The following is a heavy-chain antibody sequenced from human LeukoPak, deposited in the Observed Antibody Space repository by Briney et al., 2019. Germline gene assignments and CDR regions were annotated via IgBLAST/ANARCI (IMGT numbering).Heavy chain of an antibody. J-gene: IGHJ4*02. CDR2: IWYDGSNK. V-gene: IGHV3-33*06. CDR1: GFTFSSYG. Sequence: PGRSLRLSCAASGFTFSSYGMHWVRQAPGKGLEWVAVIWYDGSNKYYADSVKGRFTISRDNSKNTLYLQMNSLRAEDTAVYYCAKGPLLWFGDHFDYWGQGTLVTVS. D-gene: IGHD3-10*01. CDR3: AKGPLLWFGDHFDY.